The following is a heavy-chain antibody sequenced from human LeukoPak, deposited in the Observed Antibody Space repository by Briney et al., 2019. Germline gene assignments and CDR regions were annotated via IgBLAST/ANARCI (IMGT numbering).Heavy chain of an antibody. CDR1: GYTFTSYG. D-gene: IGHD6-13*01. Sequence: ASVRVSCKASGYTFTSYGISWVRQAPGQGLEWMGWISAYNGNTNYAQKLQGRVTMTTDTSTSTAYMELRSLRSDDTAVYYCARDGYSSSWYGLDYWGQGTLVTVSS. V-gene: IGHV1-18*01. CDR3: ARDGYSSSWYGLDY. J-gene: IGHJ4*02. CDR2: ISAYNGNT.